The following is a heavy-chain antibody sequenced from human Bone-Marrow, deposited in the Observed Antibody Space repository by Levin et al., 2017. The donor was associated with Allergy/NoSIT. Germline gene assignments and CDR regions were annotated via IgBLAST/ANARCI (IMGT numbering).Heavy chain of an antibody. V-gene: IGHV4-34*01. CDR2: INHSGST. J-gene: IGHJ4*02. CDR3: AGGLSTRRLGRKYGDQCYFDY. D-gene: IGHD4-17*01. Sequence: SETLSLTCAVYGESFSAYYWSWVRQTPGKGLEWIGEINHSGSTNYNPSLESRVTISVDTSRNQFSLRLSSVTAADTAVYYCAGGLSTRRLGRKYGDQCYFDYWGQGTLVTVSS. CDR1: GESFSAYY.